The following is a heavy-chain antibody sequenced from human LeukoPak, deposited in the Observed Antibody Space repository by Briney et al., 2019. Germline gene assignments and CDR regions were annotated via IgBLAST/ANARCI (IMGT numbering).Heavy chain of an antibody. J-gene: IGHJ5*02. CDR3: ARQQSDTSLFDP. CDR2: IFYSGSA. CDR1: GDSISSTSYY. Sequence: SETLSLSCIVSGDSISSTSYYWAWIRQPPGKGLEWIGMIFYSGSAYYTPSLRGRVTLSVDTSRNQFSLNLISVTAADTVVYFCARQQSDTSLFDPWGQGTLVTVSS. D-gene: IGHD2-21*02. V-gene: IGHV4-39*01.